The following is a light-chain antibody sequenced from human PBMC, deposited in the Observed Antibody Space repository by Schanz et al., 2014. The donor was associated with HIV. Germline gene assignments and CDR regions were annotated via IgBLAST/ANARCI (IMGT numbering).Light chain of an antibody. CDR1: QSVSSN. CDR3: QQYGSLPST. V-gene: IGKV3-20*01. CDR2: GES. J-gene: IGKJ1*01. Sequence: ETVLTQSPGSLSLSPGGRATLSCGASQSVSSNLAWYQQKPGQAPRLLIFGESNRATGTPDRFSGSESGTDFTLTISRVEPEAYAVYYCQQYGSLPSTFGQGTKVEVK.